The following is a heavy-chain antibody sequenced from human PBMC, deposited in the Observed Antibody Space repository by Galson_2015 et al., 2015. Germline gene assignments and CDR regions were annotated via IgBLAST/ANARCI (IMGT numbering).Heavy chain of an antibody. V-gene: IGHV3-30*18. CDR3: AKGLPAYCGGDCYPYFDY. J-gene: IGHJ4*02. CDR1: GFTFSSYG. Sequence: SLRLSCAASGFTFSSYGMHWVRQAPGKGLEWVAVISYDGSNKYYADSVKGRFTTSRDNSKNTLYLQMNSLRAEDTAVYYCAKGLPAYCGGDCYPYFDYWGQGTLVTVSS. D-gene: IGHD2-21*02. CDR2: ISYDGSNK.